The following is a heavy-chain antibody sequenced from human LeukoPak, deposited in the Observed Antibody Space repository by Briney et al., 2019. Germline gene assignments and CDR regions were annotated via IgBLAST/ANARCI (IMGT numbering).Heavy chain of an antibody. Sequence: GGSLRLSCAASGFTSSNSAMSWVRQAPGKGLEWVSAISVGSDVIYYADSVKGRFTISRDNSKNRVYLQMDSLRAEDTAVYYCAKSHVTTSTGTGRYFDYWGQGTLVTVSS. V-gene: IGHV3-23*01. D-gene: IGHD3-9*01. CDR2: ISVGSDVI. J-gene: IGHJ4*02. CDR1: GFTSSNSA. CDR3: AKSHVTTSTGTGRYFDY.